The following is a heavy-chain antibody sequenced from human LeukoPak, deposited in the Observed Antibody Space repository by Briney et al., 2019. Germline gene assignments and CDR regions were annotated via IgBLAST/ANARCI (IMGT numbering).Heavy chain of an antibody. D-gene: IGHD2-2*01. CDR1: GFTFSSAW. CDR2: IRYDGSNK. CDR3: AKPAVPEILGYFDY. Sequence: GGSLRLSCAVSGFTFSSAWMNWVRQAPGEGLEWVAFIRYDGSNKYYADSVKGRFTISRDNSKNTLYLQMNSLRAEDTAVYYCAKPAVPEILGYFDYWGQGTLVTVSS. J-gene: IGHJ4*02. V-gene: IGHV3-30*02.